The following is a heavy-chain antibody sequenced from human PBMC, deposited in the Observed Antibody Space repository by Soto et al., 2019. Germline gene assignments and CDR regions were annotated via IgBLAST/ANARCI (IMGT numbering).Heavy chain of an antibody. Sequence: QVQLVQSGAEVKKPGASVKVSCKASGYTFTNYYIHWVRQAPGQGLEWMGIINPTSGSTNYAQKFQGRVTLTYDTSTTTVYMELSVLRSVDTAVLYCARDLAAGDHWGQGTLVTVSS. CDR1: GYTFTNYY. J-gene: IGHJ4*02. CDR2: INPTSGST. V-gene: IGHV1-46*01. D-gene: IGHD6-13*01. CDR3: ARDLAAGDH.